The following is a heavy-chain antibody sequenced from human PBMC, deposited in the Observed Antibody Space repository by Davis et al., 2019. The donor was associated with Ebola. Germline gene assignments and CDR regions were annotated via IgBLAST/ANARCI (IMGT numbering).Heavy chain of an antibody. CDR3: AKDPRTTRLGAIFDY. CDR2: ISGSGGST. Sequence: GESLKISCAASGFHFNEYALSWVRQAPGKGLEWVSAISGSGGSTYYADSVKGRFTISRDNSKNTLYLQMNSLRAEDTAVYYCAKDPRTTRLGAIFDYWGQGTLVTVSS. CDR1: GFHFNEYA. V-gene: IGHV3-23*01. J-gene: IGHJ4*02. D-gene: IGHD1-26*01.